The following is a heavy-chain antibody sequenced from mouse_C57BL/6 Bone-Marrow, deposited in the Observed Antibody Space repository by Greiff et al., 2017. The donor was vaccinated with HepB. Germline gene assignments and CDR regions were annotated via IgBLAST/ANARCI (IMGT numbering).Heavy chain of an antibody. J-gene: IGHJ1*03. Sequence: VQLQQPGAELVKPGASVKMSCKASGYTFTSYWITWVKQRPGQGLEWIGDIYPGSGSTNYNEKFKSKATLTVDTSSSTAYMQLSSLTSEDSAVYYCARGIYYGNHWYFDVWGTGTTVTVSS. D-gene: IGHD2-1*01. CDR3: ARGIYYGNHWYFDV. CDR2: IYPGSGST. V-gene: IGHV1-55*01. CDR1: GYTFTSYW.